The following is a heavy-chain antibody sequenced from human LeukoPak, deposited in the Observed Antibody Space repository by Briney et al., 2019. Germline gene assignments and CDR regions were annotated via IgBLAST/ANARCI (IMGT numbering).Heavy chain of an antibody. J-gene: IGHJ4*02. V-gene: IGHV3-23*01. CDR1: GFTFSSYA. D-gene: IGHD3-3*01. CDR2: ISGRGGST. Sequence: GGSLRLSCAASGFTFSSYAMSWVRQAPGKGLEWVSAISGRGGSTYYADSVKGRFTISRDNSKNTLYLQMNSLRAEDTAVYYCAKDRDFLLRIFDYWGQGTLVTVSS. CDR3: AKDRDFLLRIFDY.